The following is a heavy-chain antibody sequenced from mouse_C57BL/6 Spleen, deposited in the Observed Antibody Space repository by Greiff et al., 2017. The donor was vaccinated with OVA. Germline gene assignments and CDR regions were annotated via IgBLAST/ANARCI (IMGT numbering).Heavy chain of an antibody. V-gene: IGHV5-9-1*02. CDR1: GFTFSSYA. CDR2: ISSGGDYI. J-gene: IGHJ4*01. CDR3: TRDTLYYYGSSYDAMDY. D-gene: IGHD1-1*01. Sequence: EVQVVESGEGLVKPGGSLKLSCAASGFTFSSYAMSWVRQTPEKRLEWVAYISSGGDYIYYADTVKGRFTISRDNARNTLFLQMSSLKSEDTAMYYCTRDTLYYYGSSYDAMDYWGQGTSVTVSS.